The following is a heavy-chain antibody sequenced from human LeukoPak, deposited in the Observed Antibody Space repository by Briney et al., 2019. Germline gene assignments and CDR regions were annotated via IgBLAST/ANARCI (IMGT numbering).Heavy chain of an antibody. V-gene: IGHV1-46*01. D-gene: IGHD2-15*01. Sequence: ASVKVSCKASGYTFTSYYMHWVRQAPGQGLEWMGIINPSGGSTSYAQKFQGRVTMTRDMSTSTVYMELSSLRSEDTAVYYCARTIVVVVAGDNSDAFDIWGQGTMVTVSS. CDR2: INPSGGST. CDR1: GYTFTSYY. J-gene: IGHJ3*02. CDR3: ARTIVVVVAGDNSDAFDI.